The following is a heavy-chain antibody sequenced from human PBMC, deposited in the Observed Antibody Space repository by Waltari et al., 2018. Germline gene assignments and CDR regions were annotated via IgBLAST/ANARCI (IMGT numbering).Heavy chain of an antibody. V-gene: IGHV4-61*09. D-gene: IGHD6-6*01. Sequence: QVQLQESGPGLVKPSQTLSLTCTVSGGSISSGSYYWSWIRQPAGKGLEWIGYIYTSGSTNYNPSLKSRVTISVDTSKNQFSLKLSSVTAADTAVYYCARGSIAPYHFDYWGQGTLVIVSS. CDR2: IYTSGST. J-gene: IGHJ4*02. CDR1: GGSISSGSYY. CDR3: ARGSIAPYHFDY.